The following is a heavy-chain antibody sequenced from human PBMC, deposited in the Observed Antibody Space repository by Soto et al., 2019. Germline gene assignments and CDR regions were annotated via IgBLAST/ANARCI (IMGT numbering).Heavy chain of an antibody. CDR2: VSGKCRST. CDR3: ANVTPYSGDYRDAFDG. V-gene: IGHV3-23*01. Sequence: EVQLLESGGGSVQPGESLRLSCAASGFSFSSYAMGWVRQVPGKGLEWVPAVSGKCRSTWYADSAKGRFTVSRDNFQNTVHLPMHSLRVEDTAVYYCANVTPYSGDYRDAFDGWGPGTSVTVAS. CDR1: GFSFSSYA. D-gene: IGHD1-26*01. J-gene: IGHJ3*01.